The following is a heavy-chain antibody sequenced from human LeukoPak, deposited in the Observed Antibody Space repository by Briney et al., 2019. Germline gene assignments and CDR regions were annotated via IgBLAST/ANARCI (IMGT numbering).Heavy chain of an antibody. CDR3: ARHSYRTAFDI. V-gene: IGHV4-39*01. Sequence: PSETLSLTCSASGGSISSSSYYWGWIRQPPGKGLEWIGEINHSGSTNYNPSLKSRVTISVDTSKNQFSLKLSSVTAADTAVYYCARHSYRTAFDIWGQGTMVTVSS. D-gene: IGHD5-18*01. CDR2: INHSGST. CDR1: GGSISSSSYY. J-gene: IGHJ3*02.